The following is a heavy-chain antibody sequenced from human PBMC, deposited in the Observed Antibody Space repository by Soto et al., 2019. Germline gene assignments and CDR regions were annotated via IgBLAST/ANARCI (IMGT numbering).Heavy chain of an antibody. D-gene: IGHD2-2*01. J-gene: IGHJ4*02. V-gene: IGHV4-59*01. Sequence: SETLSLTCTVSGDSIGTYHWSWIRQSPGKGLEWIGYIYYSGSTNYNPSLKSRVTISVDTSKNQFSLKLSSVTAADTAVYYCARGCSSASCPFDYWGQGTLVTVSS. CDR3: ARGCSSASCPFDY. CDR1: GDSIGTYH. CDR2: IYYSGST.